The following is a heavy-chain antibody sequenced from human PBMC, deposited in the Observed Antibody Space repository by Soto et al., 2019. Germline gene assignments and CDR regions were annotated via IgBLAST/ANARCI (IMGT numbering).Heavy chain of an antibody. CDR1: GGSISSGGYY. V-gene: IGHV4-31*03. J-gene: IGHJ4*02. D-gene: IGHD1-20*01. CDR2: IYYSGST. Sequence: KTSETLSLTCTVSGGSISSGGYYWSWIRQHPGKGLEWIGYIYYSGSTYYNPSLKSRVTISVDTSKNQFSLKLSSVTAADTAVYYCARGISRTIDYWGQGTLVTVSS. CDR3: ARGISRTIDY.